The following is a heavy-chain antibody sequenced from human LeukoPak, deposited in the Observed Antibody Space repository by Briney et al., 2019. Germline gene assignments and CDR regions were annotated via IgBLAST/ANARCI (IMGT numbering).Heavy chain of an antibody. Sequence: PSETLSLTCTVSGGSIGSSSYYWGWIRQPPGKGLEWIGSIYYSGSTYYNPSLKSRVTISVDTSKNQFSLKLSSVTAADTAVYYCARIMVDGSWAMDYWGQGTLVTVSS. D-gene: IGHD3-10*01. CDR1: GGSIGSSSYY. CDR3: ARIMVDGSWAMDY. CDR2: IYYSGST. V-gene: IGHV4-39*01. J-gene: IGHJ4*02.